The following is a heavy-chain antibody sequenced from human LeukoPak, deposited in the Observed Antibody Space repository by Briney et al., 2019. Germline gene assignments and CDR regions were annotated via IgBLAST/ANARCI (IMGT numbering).Heavy chain of an antibody. V-gene: IGHV3-23*01. CDR3: AKGSDYYDSSGYCDY. J-gene: IGHJ4*02. CDR1: GGTFRSAA. CDR2: ISGSGGST. Sequence: GASVKVSCKASGGTFRSAAMSWVRQAPGKGLEWVSAISGSGGSTYYADSVKSRFTISRDNSKNTLYLQMNSLRAEDTAVYYCAKGSDYYDSSGYCDYWGQGTLVTVSS. D-gene: IGHD3-22*01.